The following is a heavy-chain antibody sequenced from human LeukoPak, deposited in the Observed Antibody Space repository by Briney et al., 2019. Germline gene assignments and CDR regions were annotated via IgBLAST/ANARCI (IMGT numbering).Heavy chain of an antibody. J-gene: IGHJ6*02. V-gene: IGHV1-58*01. CDR1: GFTFTSSA. CDR2: IVVGSGNT. D-gene: IGHD3-16*02. CDR3: AADLANYDYVWGSYRYTPRDYGMDV. Sequence: SVTVSCKASGFTFTSSAVQWVRQARGQRLEWIGWIVVGSGNTNYAQKFQERVTITRDMSTSTAYMELSSLRSEDTAVYYRAADLANYDYVWGSYRYTPRDYGMDVWGQGTTVTVSS.